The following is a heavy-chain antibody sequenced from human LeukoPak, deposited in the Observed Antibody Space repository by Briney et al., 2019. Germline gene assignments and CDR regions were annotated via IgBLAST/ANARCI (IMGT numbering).Heavy chain of an antibody. CDR1: GFTFNKYA. J-gene: IGHJ4*02. Sequence: GGSLRLSCTASGFTFNKYAMSWLRQPPGKGLEWVSLISTSGRTHYADSVKGRFTISRDNSKNTLYLQMNSLRADDTAVYYCARDQRAVRGQYFDYWGQGTLVTVSS. CDR3: ARDQRAVRGQYFDY. CDR2: ISTSGRT. D-gene: IGHD3-10*01. V-gene: IGHV3-23*01.